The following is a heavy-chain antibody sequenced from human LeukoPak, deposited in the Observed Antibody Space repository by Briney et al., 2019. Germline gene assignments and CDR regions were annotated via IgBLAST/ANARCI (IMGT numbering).Heavy chain of an antibody. CDR3: AREAALWFGEPGLFDY. CDR2: IKQDGSEK. CDR1: GFTFSSYW. J-gene: IGHJ4*02. V-gene: IGHV3-7*01. Sequence: PGGSLRLSCAASGFTFSSYWMSWVRQAPGKGLEWAANIKQDGSEKCYVDSVKGRFTISRDNAKNSLYLQMNSLRAEDTAVYYCAREAALWFGEPGLFDYWGQGTLVTVSS. D-gene: IGHD3-10*01.